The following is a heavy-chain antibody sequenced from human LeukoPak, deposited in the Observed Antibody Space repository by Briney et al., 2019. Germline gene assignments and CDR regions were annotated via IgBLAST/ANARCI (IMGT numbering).Heavy chain of an antibody. J-gene: IGHJ6*02. CDR1: GYTFTGYY. Sequence: VASVKVSCKASGYTFTGYYIHWVRQAPGQGLEWMGWINPNSGGTNYAQKFQGRVTMTRDTSISTAYMELSRLRSDDTAVYYCAMVPAAMAYYYGMDVWGQGTTVTVSS. CDR2: INPNSGGT. V-gene: IGHV1-2*02. CDR3: AMVPAAMAYYYGMDV. D-gene: IGHD2-2*01.